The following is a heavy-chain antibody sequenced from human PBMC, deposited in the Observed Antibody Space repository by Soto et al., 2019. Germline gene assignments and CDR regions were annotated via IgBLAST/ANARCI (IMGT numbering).Heavy chain of an antibody. CDR1: GGSISSYY. CDR3: ARGGQPVPAAIPGAFDI. D-gene: IGHD2-2*01. Sequence: SETLSLTCTVSGGSISSYYWSWIRQPPGKGLEWIGYIYYSGSTNYNPSLKSRVTISVDTSKNQFSLKLSSVTAADTAVYYCARGGQPVPAAIPGAFDIWGQGTMVTVSS. CDR2: IYYSGST. J-gene: IGHJ3*02. V-gene: IGHV4-59*01.